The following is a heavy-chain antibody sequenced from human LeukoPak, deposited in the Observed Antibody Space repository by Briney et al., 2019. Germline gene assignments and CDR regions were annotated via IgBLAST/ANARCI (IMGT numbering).Heavy chain of an antibody. D-gene: IGHD2-21*01. CDR3: AREGGEGIYY. V-gene: IGHV3-30*04. Sequence: GGSLRLSCAASGFTFSSYAMHWVRQAPDKGLEWVAVLSYDGSNEFYADSVKGRFTLSRDNSKNTLYVQMNSLRTEDTAVYYCAREGGEGIYYWGQGTLVTVSS. J-gene: IGHJ4*02. CDR1: GFTFSSYA. CDR2: LSYDGSNE.